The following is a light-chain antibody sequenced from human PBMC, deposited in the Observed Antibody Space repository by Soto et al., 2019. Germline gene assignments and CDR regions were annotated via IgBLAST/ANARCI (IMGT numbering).Light chain of an antibody. Sequence: EIVLTQSPGTLSLSPGERATLSCRASQSVSSSFLAWYQQKPGQAPRLLIYGASNRATGIPDRFSGSGSGTDFTLTISRLEPEDFAVYYCQQYVTYPWAFGQGTKVAIE. CDR3: QQYVTYPWA. CDR1: QSVSSSF. CDR2: GAS. J-gene: IGKJ1*01. V-gene: IGKV3-20*01.